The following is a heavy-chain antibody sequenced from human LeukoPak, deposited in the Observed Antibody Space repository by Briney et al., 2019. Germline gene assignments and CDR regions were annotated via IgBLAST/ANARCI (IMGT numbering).Heavy chain of an antibody. V-gene: IGHV3-7*01. CDR3: ARDAGHSGYDLLDY. CDR1: GFTFSSYW. CDR2: IKHDGTEK. J-gene: IGHJ4*02. Sequence: GGSLRLSCADSGFTFSSYWMNWARQAPGGGLEWVATIKHDGTEKYYADFVKGRFTISRDNAKNSLFLQMDSLRAEDTAVYYCARDAGHSGYDLLDYWGQGTLVTVSS. D-gene: IGHD5-12*01.